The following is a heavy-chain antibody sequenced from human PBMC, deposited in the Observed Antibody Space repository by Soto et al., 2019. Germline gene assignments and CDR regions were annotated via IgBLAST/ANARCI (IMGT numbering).Heavy chain of an antibody. V-gene: IGHV1-18*04. D-gene: IGHD3-10*01. CDR1: GYTFTRYG. CDR3: AKITMVRGVIIVIDY. Sequence: GASVKVSWKASGYTFTRYGISWVRQAPGQGLEWMGWISAYNGNTNYAQKLQGRVTMTTDTSTSTAYMELRSLRSDDTAAYYCAKITMVRGVIIVIDYWGQGTLVTVSA. J-gene: IGHJ4*02. CDR2: ISAYNGNT.